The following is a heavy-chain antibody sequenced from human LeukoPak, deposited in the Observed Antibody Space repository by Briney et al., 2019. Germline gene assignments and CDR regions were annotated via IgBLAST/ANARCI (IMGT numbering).Heavy chain of an antibody. CDR3: ARGRAFRYGSGSYDY. V-gene: IGHV4-59*01. Sequence: SETLSLTCTVSGGSISSYYWNWIRQPPGKGLEWIGYIYYSGSTNCNPSLKSRVTISVDTSKNQFSLKLSSVTAADTAVYYCARGRAFRYGSGSYDYWGQGTLVTVSS. D-gene: IGHD3-10*01. CDR1: GGSISSYY. J-gene: IGHJ4*02. CDR2: IYYSGST.